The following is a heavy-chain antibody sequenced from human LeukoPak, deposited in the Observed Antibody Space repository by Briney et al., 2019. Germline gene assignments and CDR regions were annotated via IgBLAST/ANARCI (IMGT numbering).Heavy chain of an antibody. CDR2: ISSSSSYI. CDR3: ARDAGYSSGWYDY. Sequence: PGGSLRLSCAASGFTFSSYSMNWVRQAPGKGLEWVSSISSSSSYIYYTDSVKGRFTISRDNAKNSLYLQMNSLRAEDTAVYYCARDAGYSSGWYDYWGQGTLVTVSS. J-gene: IGHJ4*02. CDR1: GFTFSSYS. V-gene: IGHV3-21*01. D-gene: IGHD6-19*01.